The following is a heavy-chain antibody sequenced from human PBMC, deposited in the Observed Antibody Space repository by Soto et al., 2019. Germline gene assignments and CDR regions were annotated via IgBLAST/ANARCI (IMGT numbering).Heavy chain of an antibody. Sequence: VQFVQSGAEVKKPGASVRLSCKPSGYTLTNYAIQWVRQAAGQGLEWLGWIDPGSGYTEYSQRLRGRVTLSRDNSASTFYMDLTSLTSEDTAVYFCTRDLNGGNPFDYWGQGTLVTVS. D-gene: IGHD2-8*01. CDR1: GYTLTNYA. CDR3: TRDLNGGNPFDY. V-gene: IGHV1-3*01. CDR2: IDPGSGYT. J-gene: IGHJ4*02.